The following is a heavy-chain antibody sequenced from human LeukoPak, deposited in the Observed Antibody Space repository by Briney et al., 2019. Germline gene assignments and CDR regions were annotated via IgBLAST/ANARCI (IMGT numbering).Heavy chain of an antibody. CDR1: GGTFNSYA. Sequence: GASVKVSCKASGGTFNSYAISWVRQAPGQGLEWMGEIMPLFGTANYAQEFQGRVTFTTDESASTAYMEVSSLRSEDTAVYYCASGSLGDGYGVGDYYQYMDVWGKGTTVTVSS. CDR2: IMPLFGTA. V-gene: IGHV1-69*05. D-gene: IGHD5-24*01. CDR3: ASGSLGDGYGVGDYYQYMDV. J-gene: IGHJ6*03.